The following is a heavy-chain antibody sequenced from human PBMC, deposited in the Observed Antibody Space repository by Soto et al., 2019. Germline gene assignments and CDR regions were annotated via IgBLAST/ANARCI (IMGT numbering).Heavy chain of an antibody. Sequence: ASVKVSCKASGGTFSSYAISWVRQAPGQGLEWMGGIIPIFGTANYAQKFQGRVTITADESTSTAYMELSSLRSEDTAVYYCARDHDSHPHPTYYYYYYGMDVWGQGTTVTVSS. CDR1: GGTFSSYA. CDR3: ARDHDSHPHPTYYYYYYGMDV. J-gene: IGHJ6*02. D-gene: IGHD3-22*01. CDR2: IIPIFGTA. V-gene: IGHV1-69*13.